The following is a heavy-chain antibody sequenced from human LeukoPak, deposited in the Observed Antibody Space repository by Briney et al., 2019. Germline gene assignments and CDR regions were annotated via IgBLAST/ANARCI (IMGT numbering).Heavy chain of an antibody. J-gene: IGHJ4*02. CDR2: INGDGSST. D-gene: IGHD5-24*01. V-gene: IGHV3-74*01. CDR1: GFTSSSYW. CDR3: ARDRSYNLDY. Sequence: GGSLRLSCAASGFTSSSYWMHWVRQAPGKGLVWVSHINGDGSSTSYADSVKGRVTISRDNAKNTLYLQINSQTAEDSAVYYCARDRSYNLDYWGQGTLVTVSS.